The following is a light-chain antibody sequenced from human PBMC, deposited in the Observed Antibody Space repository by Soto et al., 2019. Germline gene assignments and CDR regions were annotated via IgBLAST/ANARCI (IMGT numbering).Light chain of an antibody. CDR1: QSISSNY. CDR2: GAS. Sequence: EIVLTQSPGTLSMSPGERATLSCRASQSISSNYLAWYQHKPGQAPRLLIYGASSRATGIPDRFSGSASGTDFPLTISRLEAEDFAVYYCQQYGSSPRTFGQGTKLEFK. V-gene: IGKV3-20*01. CDR3: QQYGSSPRT. J-gene: IGKJ1*01.